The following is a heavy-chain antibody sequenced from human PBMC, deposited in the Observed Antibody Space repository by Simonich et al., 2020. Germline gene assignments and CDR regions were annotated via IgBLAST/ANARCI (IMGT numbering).Heavy chain of an antibody. V-gene: IGHV4-39*01. CDR1: GGSISSSSYY. D-gene: IGHD2-8*01. Sequence: QLQLQESGPGLVKPSETLSLTCTVSGGSISSSSYYWGWIRQPPGKGLEWIGSIYYSGRTYNNPSLKSRVTISVDTSKNQFSLKLSSVTAADTAVYYCARQRVLMVYAIDYWGQGTLVTVSS. CDR3: ARQRVLMVYAIDY. CDR2: IYYSGRT. J-gene: IGHJ4*02.